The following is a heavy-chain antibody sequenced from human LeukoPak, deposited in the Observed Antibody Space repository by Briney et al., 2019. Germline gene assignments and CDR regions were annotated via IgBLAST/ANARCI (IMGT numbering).Heavy chain of an antibody. CDR1: GYSISSGYY. D-gene: IGHD6-19*01. Sequence: SETLSLTCTVSGYSISSGYYWGWIRQPPGKGLEWIGSIYHSGSTYYNPSLKSRVTTSVDTSKNQFSLKLSSVTAADTAVYYCAREVLAVAGHFDYWGQGTLVTVSS. CDR3: AREVLAVAGHFDY. CDR2: IYHSGST. J-gene: IGHJ4*02. V-gene: IGHV4-38-2*02.